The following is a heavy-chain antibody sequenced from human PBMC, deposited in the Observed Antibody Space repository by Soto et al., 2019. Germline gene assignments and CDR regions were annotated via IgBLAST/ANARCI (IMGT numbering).Heavy chain of an antibody. Sequence: GGSLRLSCAASGFTFSSYWMHWVRQAPGKGLVWVSRINSDGSSTSYADSVKGRFTISRDNAKNTLYLQMNSLRAEDTAVYYCARDSARGFTYDYGSGSLYGMDVWGRGTTVTVAS. D-gene: IGHD3-10*01. CDR1: GFTFSSYW. V-gene: IGHV3-74*01. J-gene: IGHJ6*02. CDR2: INSDGSST. CDR3: ARDSARGFTYDYGSGSLYGMDV.